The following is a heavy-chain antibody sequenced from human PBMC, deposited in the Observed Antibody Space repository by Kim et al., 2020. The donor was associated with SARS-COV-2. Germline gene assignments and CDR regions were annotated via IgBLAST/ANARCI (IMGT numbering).Heavy chain of an antibody. CDR2: INHSGST. J-gene: IGHJ4*01. Sequence: SETLSLTCAVYGGSFSGYYWSWIRQPPGKGLEWIGEINHSGSTNYNPSLKSRVTISVDTSKNQFSLKLSSVTVADTAVYYCARDYDFWSGYPHYFDYWG. CDR3: ARDYDFWSGYPHYFDY. CDR1: GGSFSGYY. V-gene: IGHV4-34*01. D-gene: IGHD3-3*01.